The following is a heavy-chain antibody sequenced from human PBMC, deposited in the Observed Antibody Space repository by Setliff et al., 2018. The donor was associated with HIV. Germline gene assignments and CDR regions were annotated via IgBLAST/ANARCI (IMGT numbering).Heavy chain of an antibody. J-gene: IGHJ6*03. Sequence: PSETLSLTCAVSGVSFSGNYWSWIRQSPGKGLEWIGEINHSGRTKYSPSLRSRVSISVDTSKTQFSLKLRCVTAADTAVYYCSRVSRTYWYSIFRNYYYHMDVWGKGTTVTVSS. V-gene: IGHV4-34*01. CDR1: GVSFSGNY. D-gene: IGHD2-8*02. CDR2: INHSGRT. CDR3: SRVSRTYWYSIFRNYYYHMDV.